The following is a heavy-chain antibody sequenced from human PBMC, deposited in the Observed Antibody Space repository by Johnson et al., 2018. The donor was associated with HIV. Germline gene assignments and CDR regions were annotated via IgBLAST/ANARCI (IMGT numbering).Heavy chain of an antibody. V-gene: IGHV3-15*01. CDR1: GFTFSNAW. CDR2: IKSKTDGGTT. CDR3: TTESVGYYDSSVYYSVVMGGAFDI. Sequence: EVQLVESGGGLIQPEGSLRLSCAAPGFTFSNAWMSWVRQAPGKGLEWVGHIKSKTDGGTTDYAAPVKGRFTISRDDSKNTLYLHMNSLKSEDTAVYYCTTESVGYYDSSVYYSVVMGGAFDIWGQGTMVTVSS. J-gene: IGHJ3*02. D-gene: IGHD3-22*01.